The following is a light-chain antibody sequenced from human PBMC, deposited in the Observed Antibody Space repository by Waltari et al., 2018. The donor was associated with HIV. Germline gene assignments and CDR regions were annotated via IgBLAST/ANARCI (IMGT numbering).Light chain of an antibody. CDR1: QSISSW. Sequence: IQMHLSPSTLSASVGDRVTINCRARQSISSWLAWYQQKPGKAPKLLIYKASSLESGVPSRFSGSGSGTEFTLTISSLQPDDFATYYCQQYNSYPYTFGQGTKLEIK. CDR3: QQYNSYPYT. J-gene: IGKJ2*01. CDR2: KAS. V-gene: IGKV1-5*03.